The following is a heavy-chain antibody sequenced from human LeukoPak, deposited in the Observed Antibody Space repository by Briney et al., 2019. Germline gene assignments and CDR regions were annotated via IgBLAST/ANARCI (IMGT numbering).Heavy chain of an antibody. CDR3: ASGPTYYDILTGYQSNGMDV. V-gene: IGHV5-51*01. D-gene: IGHD3-9*01. J-gene: IGHJ6*02. CDR2: IYPGDSDT. CDR1: GYSFTSYW. Sequence: GESLKISCKGSGYSFTSYWIGWVRQMPGKGLEWMGIIYPGDSDTRYSPSFQGQVTISADKSISTAYLQWSSLKASDTAMYYCASGPTYYDILTGYQSNGMDVWGQGTTVTVSS.